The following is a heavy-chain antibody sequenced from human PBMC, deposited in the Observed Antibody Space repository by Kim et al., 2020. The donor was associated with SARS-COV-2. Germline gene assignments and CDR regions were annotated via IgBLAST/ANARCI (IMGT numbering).Heavy chain of an antibody. J-gene: IGHJ4*02. CDR1: SDSFSAYY. V-gene: IGHV4-59*01. CDR3: ARSEGRASWHQFDY. CDR2: IFYSGGT. Sequence: SETLSLTCIVSSDSFSAYYWSWIRQIPGKRLEWIGYIFYSGGTNYNPSLKSRATISWDTSRNQFSLDLTSVTQADTAVYYWARSEGRASWHQFDYWGQGVLVTVSS.